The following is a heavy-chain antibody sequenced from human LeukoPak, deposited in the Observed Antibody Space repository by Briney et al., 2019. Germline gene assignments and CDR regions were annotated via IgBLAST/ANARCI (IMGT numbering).Heavy chain of an antibody. CDR3: ARVDIVVVPAAMKYDAFDI. D-gene: IGHD2-2*03. J-gene: IGHJ3*02. CDR2: IYYSGST. CDR1: GGSISSYY. Sequence: PSETLSLTCTVSGGSISSYYWGWIRQPPGKGLEWIGSIYYSGSTYYNPSLKSRVTISVDTSKNQFSLKLSSVTAADTAVYYCARVDIVVVPAAMKYDAFDIWGQGTMVTVSS. V-gene: IGHV4-39*07.